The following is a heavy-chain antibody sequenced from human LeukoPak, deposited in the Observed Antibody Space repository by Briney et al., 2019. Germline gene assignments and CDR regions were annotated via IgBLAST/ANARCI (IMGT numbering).Heavy chain of an antibody. J-gene: IGHJ5*02. D-gene: IGHD6-13*01. CDR3: AGGPPIAAAGIGLAQYNWFDP. CDR2: IYYSRST. V-gene: IGHV4-39*01. CDR1: GGSISRSSYY. Sequence: SETLSLNCTVSGGSISRSSYYWGWIRQPPGKGLEWIGSIYYSRSTYYNPSLKSRVTISVDTSKNQFSLKLSSVTAADTAVYYCAGGPPIAAAGIGLAQYNWFDPWGQGTLVTLSS.